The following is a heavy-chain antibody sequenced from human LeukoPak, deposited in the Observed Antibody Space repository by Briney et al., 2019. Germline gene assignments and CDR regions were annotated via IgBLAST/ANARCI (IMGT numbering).Heavy chain of an antibody. CDR2: ISGSGGST. CDR1: GFTFSSYA. J-gene: IGHJ4*02. D-gene: IGHD2-8*01. V-gene: IGHV3-23*01. CDR3: AKDRVYCTNGVCYSGFDY. Sequence: PGGSLRLSCAASGFTFSSYAMSWVRKAPGKGMEWVSAISGSGGSTYYADSVKGRFTISRDNSKNTLYLQMNSLRAEDTAVYYCAKDRVYCTNGVCYSGFDYWGQGTLVTVSS.